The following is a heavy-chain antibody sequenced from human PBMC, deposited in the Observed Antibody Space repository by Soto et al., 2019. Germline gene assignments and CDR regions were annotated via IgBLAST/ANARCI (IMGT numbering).Heavy chain of an antibody. CDR2: ISYDGNNK. CDR1: GFTFSSHG. V-gene: IGHV3-30*18. Sequence: QVQLVESGGGVVQPGTSLRLSCVPSGFTFSSHGMYWVRQAPGKGLEWVAVISYDGNNKYYADSVKGRFTISRDNAKNMLYLQMNSLRPEDTAVYYCANGLGQQLVLNYGMDVWGHGTTVTVSS. J-gene: IGHJ6*02. CDR3: ANGLGQQLVLNYGMDV. D-gene: IGHD6-13*01.